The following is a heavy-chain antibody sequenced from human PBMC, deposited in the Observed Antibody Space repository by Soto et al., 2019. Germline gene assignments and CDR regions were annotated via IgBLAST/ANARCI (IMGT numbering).Heavy chain of an antibody. CDR1: GLTFSSYS. V-gene: IGHV3-48*01. CDR2: ISSGSSTI. J-gene: IGHJ4*02. D-gene: IGHD6-19*01. Sequence: EVQLVESGGGLVQPGGSLRLSCAASGLTFSSYSMNWVRQAPGKGLEWVSYISSGSSTIYYADSVKGRFTISRDNAKNSLYLQMNSLRAADTAVYYCASRSPYNSGWPFDYWGQGTLVTVSS. CDR3: ASRSPYNSGWPFDY.